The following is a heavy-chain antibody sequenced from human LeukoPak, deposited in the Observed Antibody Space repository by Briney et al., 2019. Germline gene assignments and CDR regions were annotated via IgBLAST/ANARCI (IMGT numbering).Heavy chain of an antibody. CDR1: GGSISSYY. CDR3: AGHYYYGMDV. CDR2: IYYSGST. Sequence: PSETLSLTCTVSGGSISSYYWSWIRQPPGKGLEWIGYIYYSGSTNYNPSLKGRVTISVDTSKNQFSLKLSSVTAADTAVYYCAGHYYYGMDVWGQGTTVTVSS. V-gene: IGHV4-59*08. J-gene: IGHJ6*02.